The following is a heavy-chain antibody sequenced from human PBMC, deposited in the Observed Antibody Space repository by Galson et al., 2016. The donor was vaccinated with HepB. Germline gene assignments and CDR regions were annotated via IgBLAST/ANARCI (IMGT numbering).Heavy chain of an antibody. CDR1: GASISSDDYY. J-gene: IGHJ4*02. Sequence: TCTVSGASISSDDYYWSWIRQSPGRGPEWIGYIHYRGAAYYNPSLKSRVVISVDTSKNLFSLKLNSVTAADTAVYFCARGAYNSPFDYWGQGSLLSVSS. D-gene: IGHD6-13*01. V-gene: IGHV4-30-4*01. CDR3: ARGAYNSPFDY. CDR2: IHYRGAA.